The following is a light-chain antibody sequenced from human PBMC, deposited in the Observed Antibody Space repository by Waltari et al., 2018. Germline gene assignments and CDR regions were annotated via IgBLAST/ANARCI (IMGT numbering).Light chain of an antibody. J-gene: IGLJ2*01. V-gene: IGLV3-1*01. Sequence: SYELTQPPSVSVSPGQTASITCSGDKLGDKYACWYQQKPGQSPVLVIYQDSKRPSGIPVRFSGSNSGNTATLTISGTQAMDEADYYCQAWDSSHVVFGGGTKLTVL. CDR1: KLGDKY. CDR2: QDS. CDR3: QAWDSSHVV.